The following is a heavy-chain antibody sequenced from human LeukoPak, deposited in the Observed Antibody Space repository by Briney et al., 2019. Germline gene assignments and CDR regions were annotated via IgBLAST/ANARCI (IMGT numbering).Heavy chain of an antibody. J-gene: IGHJ5*02. Sequence: SQTLSLTCTVSGDSISSGGYYWRWIRQHPGKGLEWIGYIYYSGSTYYNPSLKSRVTISVDTSKNQFSLKLSSVTAADTAVYYCARLGRRVAAEKCWFDPWGRGTLVTVSS. CDR3: ARLGRRVAAEKCWFDP. CDR1: GDSISSGGYY. V-gene: IGHV4-31*03. CDR2: IYYSGST. D-gene: IGHD2-15*01.